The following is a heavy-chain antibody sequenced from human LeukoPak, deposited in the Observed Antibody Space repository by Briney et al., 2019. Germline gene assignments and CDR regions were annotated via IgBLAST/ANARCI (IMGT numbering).Heavy chain of an antibody. CDR1: GYTFTSYG. J-gene: IGHJ6*02. Sequence: ASVKVSCKASGYTFTSYGISWVRQAPGQGLEWVGWISAYNGNTNYAQKLQGRVTMTTDTSTSTAYMELRSLRSDDTAVYYCAGGSTIVVVPEYGMDVWGQGTTVTVSS. CDR2: ISAYNGNT. CDR3: AGGSTIVVVPEYGMDV. D-gene: IGHD2-2*01. V-gene: IGHV1-18*01.